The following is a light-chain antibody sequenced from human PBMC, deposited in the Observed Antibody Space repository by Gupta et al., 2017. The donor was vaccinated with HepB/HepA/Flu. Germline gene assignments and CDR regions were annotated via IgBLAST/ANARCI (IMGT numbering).Light chain of an antibody. CDR1: QSVKTN. J-gene: IGKJ1*01. CDR2: ATS. Sequence: EIVMTQSPATLSVSPGERATLSCRASQSVKTNLAWYQQKPGQAPRLLIYATSTRATGIPARFNGSGSGTEFTLTISSLQSEDFAVYYCQQENNWTWKFGQGTKVEIK. V-gene: IGKV3-15*01. CDR3: QQENNWTWK.